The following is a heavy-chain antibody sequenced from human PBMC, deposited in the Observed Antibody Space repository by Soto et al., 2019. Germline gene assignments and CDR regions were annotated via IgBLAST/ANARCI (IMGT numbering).Heavy chain of an antibody. J-gene: IGHJ6*02. Sequence: SETLSLTCTVSGGSISSYYWSWIRQPPGKGLEWIGYIYYSGSTNYNPSLKSRVTISVDTSKNQFSLKLSSVTAADTAVYYCAREGGQQFPGGMDVWGQGTTVTVSS. CDR2: IYYSGST. CDR1: GGSISSYY. V-gene: IGHV4-59*01. CDR3: AREGGQQFPGGMDV. D-gene: IGHD6-13*01.